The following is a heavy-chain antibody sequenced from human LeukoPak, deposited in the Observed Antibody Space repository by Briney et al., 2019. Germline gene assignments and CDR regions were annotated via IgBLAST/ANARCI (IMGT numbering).Heavy chain of an antibody. CDR3: ARSIYHYDFWSGYSRGLYYYYGMDV. CDR1: GYTFTSYD. CDR2: MNPNSGNT. D-gene: IGHD3-3*01. Sequence: ASVKVSCKASGYTFTSYDIKWVRQATGQGLEWMGWMNPNSGNTGYAQKFQGRVTMTRNTSISTAYMELSSLRSEDTAVYYCARSIYHYDFWSGYSRGLYYYYGMDVWGQGTTVTVSS. J-gene: IGHJ6*02. V-gene: IGHV1-8*01.